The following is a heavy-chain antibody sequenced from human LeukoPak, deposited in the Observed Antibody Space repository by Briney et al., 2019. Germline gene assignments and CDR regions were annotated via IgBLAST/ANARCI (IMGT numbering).Heavy chain of an antibody. CDR2: ISDTGSTI. V-gene: IGHV3-48*03. D-gene: IGHD2-15*01. CDR1: GFTFSSYE. J-gene: IGHJ6*03. Sequence: GGSLRLSCAASGFTFSSYELNWVRQAPGKGLEWVSYISDTGSTIYYADSVGGRFTISRDNAKNSLYLQMNSLKAEDTAVYYCAGGDKVVGADYYYYMDVWGKGTTVTISS. CDR3: AGGDKVVGADYYYYMDV.